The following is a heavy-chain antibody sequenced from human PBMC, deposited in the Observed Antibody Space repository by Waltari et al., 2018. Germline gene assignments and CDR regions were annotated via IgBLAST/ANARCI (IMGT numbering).Heavy chain of an antibody. J-gene: IGHJ4*02. CDR3: AREGIAAAGTFPFYYFDY. Sequence: QVQLVQSGAEVKKPGSSVKVSCKASGGTFSSYAISWVRQAPGQGLAWMGGIIPIFGTANYAQKFQGRGTITADESTSTAYMELSSLRSEDTAVYYCAREGIAAAGTFPFYYFDYWGQGTLVTVSS. D-gene: IGHD6-13*01. CDR2: IIPIFGTA. CDR1: GGTFSSYA. V-gene: IGHV1-69*13.